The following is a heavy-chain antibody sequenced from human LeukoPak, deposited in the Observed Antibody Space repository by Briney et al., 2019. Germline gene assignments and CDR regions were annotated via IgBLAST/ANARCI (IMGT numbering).Heavy chain of an antibody. J-gene: IGHJ4*02. CDR3: ARAGSLWFGESKFDY. Sequence: PGGSLRLSCAASGFTFGSYWMNWVRQAPGKGLEWAANIEQGGSEKYYVDSVKGRFTISRDNAKNSLYLQMNSLRAEDTAVYYCARAGSLWFGESKFDYWGQGTLVTVSS. D-gene: IGHD3-10*01. CDR2: IEQGGSEK. V-gene: IGHV3-7*01. CDR1: GFTFGSYW.